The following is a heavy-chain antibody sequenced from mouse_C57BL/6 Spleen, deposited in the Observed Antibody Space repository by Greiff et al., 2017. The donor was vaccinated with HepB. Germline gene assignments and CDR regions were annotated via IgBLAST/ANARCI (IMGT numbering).Heavy chain of an antibody. V-gene: IGHV5-9-1*02. CDR3: TREGSNELYYFDY. D-gene: IGHD2-5*01. Sequence: DVHLVESGEGLVKPGGSLKLSCAASGFTFSSYAMSWVRQTPEKRLEWVAYISSGGDYIYYADTVKGRFTISRDNARNTLYLQMSSLKSEDTAMYYCTREGSNELYYFDYWGQGTTLTVSS. CDR2: ISSGGDYI. J-gene: IGHJ2*01. CDR1: GFTFSSYA.